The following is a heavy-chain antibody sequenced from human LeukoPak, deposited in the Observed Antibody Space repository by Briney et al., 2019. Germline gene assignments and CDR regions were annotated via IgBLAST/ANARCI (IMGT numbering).Heavy chain of an antibody. CDR3: ADFGDYGDY. D-gene: IGHD4-17*01. V-gene: IGHV4-34*01. CDR2: INHSGST. CDR1: GGSFSGYY. Sequence: SETLSLTCAVYGGSFSGYYWSWIRQPPGKGLEWTGEINHSGSTNYNPSLKSRVTISVDTSKNQFSLKLSSVTAADTAVYYCADFGDYGDYWGQGTLVTVSS. J-gene: IGHJ4*02.